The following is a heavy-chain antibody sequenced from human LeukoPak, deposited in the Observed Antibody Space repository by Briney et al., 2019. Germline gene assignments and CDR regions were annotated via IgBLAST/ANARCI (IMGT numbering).Heavy chain of an antibody. CDR2: INPSGGST. J-gene: IGHJ5*02. Sequence: ASVKVSCKASGYTFTGYYMHWVRQAPGQGLEWMGIINPSGGSTSYAQKFQGRVTMTRDTSTSTVYMELSSLRSEDTAVYYCARANRIAAAGPNWFDPWGQGTLVTVSS. D-gene: IGHD6-13*01. CDR3: ARANRIAAAGPNWFDP. CDR1: GYTFTGYY. V-gene: IGHV1-46*01.